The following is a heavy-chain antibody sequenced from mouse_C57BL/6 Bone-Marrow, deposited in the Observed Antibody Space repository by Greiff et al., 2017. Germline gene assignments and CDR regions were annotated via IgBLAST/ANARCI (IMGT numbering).Heavy chain of an antibody. CDR1: GFTFSSYA. V-gene: IGHV5-4*01. D-gene: IGHD2-4*01. CDR3: ARDRRLPPWFAY. Sequence: DVMLVESGGGLVKPGGSLKLSCAASGFTFSSYAMSWVRQTPEKRLEWVATISDGGSYTYYPDNVKGRFTISRDNAKNNLYLQMSHLKSEDTAMYYCARDRRLPPWFAYWGQGTLVTVSA. CDR2: ISDGGSYT. J-gene: IGHJ3*01.